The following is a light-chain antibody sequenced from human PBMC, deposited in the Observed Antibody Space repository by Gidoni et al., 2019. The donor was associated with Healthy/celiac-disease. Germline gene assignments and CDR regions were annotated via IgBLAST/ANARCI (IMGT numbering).Light chain of an antibody. CDR1: QGIRND. Sequence: DIQMTQSPSSLSASVVDRVTITCRASQGIRNDLGWYQQIPGKAPKRLIYAASSLERRVPSRFSGSEFGTDFTLTISKLQPEYFATYYSLQYHTYPPYTFGQGTKLEIK. V-gene: IGKV1-17*02. CDR3: LQYHTYPPYT. J-gene: IGKJ2*01. CDR2: AAS.